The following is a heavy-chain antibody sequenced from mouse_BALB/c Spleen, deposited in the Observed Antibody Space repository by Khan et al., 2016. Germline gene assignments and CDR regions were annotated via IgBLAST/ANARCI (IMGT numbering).Heavy chain of an antibody. V-gene: IGHV2-2*02. J-gene: IGHJ4*01. Sequence: QVQLKESGPGLVQPSQSLSITCTVSGFSLTTYGIHWVRQSPGKGLEWLGVIWSGGSTDYNAAFISRLSISKDNSKSQVFFKINSLQTNDTAIYYCARNEGPITGTGYAMDYWGQGTSVTVSS. CDR1: GFSLTTYG. CDR2: IWSGGST. D-gene: IGHD4-1*01. CDR3: ARNEGPITGTGYAMDY.